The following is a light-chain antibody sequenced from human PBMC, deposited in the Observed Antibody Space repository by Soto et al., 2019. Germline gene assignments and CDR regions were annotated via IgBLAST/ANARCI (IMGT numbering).Light chain of an antibody. J-gene: IGKJ1*01. CDR2: AVS. CDR1: QNIGNY. Sequence: DIQMTQSPSSLSASVGDRVTITCRASQNIGNYLHWYQQKPGKAPKILIYAVSSLQTGVPSRFSGSVSGTDFTLTISSLQPEDFATFYCQQSYNSPTWTFGQGTKVEI. CDR3: QQSYNSPTWT. V-gene: IGKV1-39*01.